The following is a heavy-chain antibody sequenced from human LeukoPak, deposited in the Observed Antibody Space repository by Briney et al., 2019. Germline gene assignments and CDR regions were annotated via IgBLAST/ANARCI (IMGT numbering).Heavy chain of an antibody. Sequence: SETLSLTCAVYGVSFSGYYWSWIRQPPGKGLEWIGEINHSGSTNYNPSLKGRVTISVDTSKNQFSLKLSSVTAADTAVYYCARGGGIAAGPYRYWGQGTLVTVSS. D-gene: IGHD6-13*01. V-gene: IGHV4-34*01. J-gene: IGHJ4*02. CDR1: GVSFSGYY. CDR2: INHSGST. CDR3: ARGGGIAAGPYRY.